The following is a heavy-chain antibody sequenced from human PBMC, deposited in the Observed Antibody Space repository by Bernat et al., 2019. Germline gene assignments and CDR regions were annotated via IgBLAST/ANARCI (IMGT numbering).Heavy chain of an antibody. J-gene: IGHJ3*02. D-gene: IGHD3-22*01. Sequence: EVQLVESGGGLVQPGGSLRLSCAASGFTVSSNYMSWFRQAPGKGLEWVSVIYSGGSTYYADSVKGRFTISRDNSKNTLYLQMNSLRAEDTAVYYCATYDSSGPGAFDIWGQGTMVTVSS. CDR3: ATYDSSGPGAFDI. V-gene: IGHV3-66*01. CDR2: IYSGGST. CDR1: GFTVSSNY.